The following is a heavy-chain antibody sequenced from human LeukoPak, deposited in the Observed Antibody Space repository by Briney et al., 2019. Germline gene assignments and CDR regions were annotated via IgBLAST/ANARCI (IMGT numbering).Heavy chain of an antibody. V-gene: IGHV4-34*01. D-gene: IGHD3-9*01. Sequence: SETLSLTCAVYGGSFSGYYWSGIRQPPGKGLEWIGEINHSGSTNYNPSLKSRVTISVDTSKNQFSLKLSSVTAADTAVYYCARLGKEILRNFDYWGQGTLVTVSS. J-gene: IGHJ4*02. CDR2: INHSGST. CDR3: ARLGKEILRNFDY. CDR1: GGSFSGYY.